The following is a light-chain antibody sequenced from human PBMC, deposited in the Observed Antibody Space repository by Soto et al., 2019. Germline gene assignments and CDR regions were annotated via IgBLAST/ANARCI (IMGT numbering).Light chain of an antibody. CDR1: SNDIGAYNF. J-gene: IGLJ3*02. V-gene: IGLV2-11*01. Sequence: QSVLTQPRSVSGSPGQSVTISCTGGSNDIGAYNFVSWCQQHPGKAPKLMIYDVNQRPSGVPDRFSGSKSGNTASLTISGLQADDEADYYCYSYAGTYSWVFGGGTKLTVL. CDR2: DVN. CDR3: YSYAGTYSWV.